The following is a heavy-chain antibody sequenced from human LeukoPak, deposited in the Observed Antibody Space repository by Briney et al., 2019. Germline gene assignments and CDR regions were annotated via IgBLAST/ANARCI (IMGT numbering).Heavy chain of an antibody. CDR2: INHSGSS. CDR3: ASLDTAMVN. D-gene: IGHD5-18*01. V-gene: IGHV4-34*01. CDR1: GGSFSGYY. Sequence: SETLSLTCVVYGGSFSGYYWSWIRQPPGKGLEWIGEINHSGSSTYSPSLKSRVTISLDTSKNQFSLKLSSVTAADTAVYYCASLDTAMVNWGQGTLVTVSS. J-gene: IGHJ4*02.